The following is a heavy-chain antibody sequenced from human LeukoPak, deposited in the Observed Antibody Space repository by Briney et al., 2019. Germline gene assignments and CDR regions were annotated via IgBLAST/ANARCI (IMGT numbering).Heavy chain of an antibody. CDR2: IYYSGRT. V-gene: IGHV4-59*08. J-gene: IGHJ4*02. D-gene: IGHD3-16*01. CDR3: ARHGGSYYYDWYFDN. CDR1: GGSISSGDY. Sequence: PSETLSLTCTVSGGSISSGDYWSWIRQPPGKGLEWIGYIYYSGRTSYNPSLKSRVITSVNMSKSQVSLKLSSVTAADTAVYYCARHGGSYYYDWYFDNWGQGTLVTVTS.